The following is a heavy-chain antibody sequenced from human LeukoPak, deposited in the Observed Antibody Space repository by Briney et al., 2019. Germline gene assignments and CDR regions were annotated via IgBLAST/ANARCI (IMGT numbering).Heavy chain of an antibody. CDR2: ISYDGGNI. V-gene: IGHV3-30*03. D-gene: IGHD5-24*01. Sequence: GGSLRLSCAASGFTFNAFGMNWVRQAPGKGLEWVAVISYDGGNIYYADSVKGRFTISRDNSKNTLYLQMNSLRTEDTAVYYCARDVVDGYNGDFDYWGQGTLVTVSS. CDR3: ARDVVDGYNGDFDY. J-gene: IGHJ4*02. CDR1: GFTFNAFG.